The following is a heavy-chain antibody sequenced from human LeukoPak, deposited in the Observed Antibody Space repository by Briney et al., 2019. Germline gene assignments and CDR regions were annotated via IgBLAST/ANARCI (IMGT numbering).Heavy chain of an antibody. CDR3: VRGTTMTRFYFDY. Sequence: SQTLSLTCAISGDSVSSNSAAWNRVRQSPSRGLEWLGRTYYRSKWYNDYAVSVNSRITISPDTSKNQFSLHLNSLTPEDTAIYYCVRGTTMTRFYFDYWGPGALVTVSS. V-gene: IGHV6-1*01. CDR1: GDSVSSNSAA. CDR2: TYYRSKWYN. J-gene: IGHJ4*02. D-gene: IGHD4-17*01.